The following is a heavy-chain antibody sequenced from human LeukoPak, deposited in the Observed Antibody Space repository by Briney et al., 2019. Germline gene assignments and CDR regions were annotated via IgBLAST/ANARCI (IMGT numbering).Heavy chain of an antibody. CDR2: IRSNSDGGTI. J-gene: IGHJ5*02. CDR3: ATDFYDST. V-gene: IGHV3-15*07. Sequence: GGSLRLSCATPGFTFSNAWMNWVRQAPGKGLEWVGRIRSNSDGGTIDYAAPVKGRFTLSRDDSKTTLYLQINSLQTEDTAVYYCATDFYDSTWGQGTLVTVSS. CDR1: GFTFSNAW. D-gene: IGHD3-22*01.